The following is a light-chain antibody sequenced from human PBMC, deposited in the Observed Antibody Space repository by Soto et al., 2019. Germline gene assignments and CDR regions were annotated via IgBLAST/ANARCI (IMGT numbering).Light chain of an antibody. CDR3: SSYTSSTNYV. CDR1: SSDVGGYAY. V-gene: IGLV2-14*01. CDR2: EVT. Sequence: QYTLTHPASVSWSPGHSITIACTGTSSDVGGYAYVSWYQQHPGKAPKVLIYEVTHRPSGVSNRFSGSRSGNTASLTISGLQAEEEADYYCSSYTSSTNYVFGTGTKVTVL. J-gene: IGLJ1*01.